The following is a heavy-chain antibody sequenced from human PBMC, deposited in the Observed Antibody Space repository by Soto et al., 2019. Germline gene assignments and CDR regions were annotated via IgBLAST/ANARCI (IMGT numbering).Heavy chain of an antibody. Sequence: EVQLVESGGALVKPGGSLRLSCAASGLTFSYAWMNWVRQAPGKGLEWVGRIKSKTDGGTTDYAAPVEGRFTVSRDDSKNTLYLQMNSLKTEDTAVYYCTAYCSGGSCPYWGQGTLVTVSS. CDR3: TAYCSGGSCPY. D-gene: IGHD2-15*01. CDR2: IKSKTDGGTT. J-gene: IGHJ4*02. CDR1: GLTFSYAW. V-gene: IGHV3-15*07.